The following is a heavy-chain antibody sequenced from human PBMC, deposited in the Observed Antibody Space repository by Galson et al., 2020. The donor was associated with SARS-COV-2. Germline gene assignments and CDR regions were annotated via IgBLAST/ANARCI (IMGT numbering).Heavy chain of an antibody. V-gene: IGHV3-11*06. CDR3: ARDSKPYGSGIDAPLYYYYCGMDV. Sequence: GESLKIPCAAPGFTFSHHYMTWTRQAPGKGPEWVSYISSSSSYTNYADSVKGRFTISSDNAKNSRYLQMNSLRAEDTAVYYCARDSKPYGSGIDAPLYYYYCGMDVWGQGTTVTVSS. CDR1: GFTFSHHY. D-gene: IGHD3-10*01. CDR2: ISSSSSYT. J-gene: IGHJ6*02.